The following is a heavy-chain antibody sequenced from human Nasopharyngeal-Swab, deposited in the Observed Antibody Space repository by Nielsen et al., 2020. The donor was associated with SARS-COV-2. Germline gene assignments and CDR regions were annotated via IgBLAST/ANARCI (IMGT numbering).Heavy chain of an antibody. CDR3: ARQHYDYVWGSYYYFDY. CDR1: GYSFTSYW. CDR2: IYPGDSDT. V-gene: IGHV5-51*01. D-gene: IGHD3-16*01. J-gene: IGHJ4*02. Sequence: GESLKISCKGSGYSFTSYWIGWVRQMPGKGLEWMGIIYPGDSDTRYSPSFHGQVTISADKSISTAYLQWSSRKASDTAMYYCARQHYDYVWGSYYYFDYWGQGTLVTVSS.